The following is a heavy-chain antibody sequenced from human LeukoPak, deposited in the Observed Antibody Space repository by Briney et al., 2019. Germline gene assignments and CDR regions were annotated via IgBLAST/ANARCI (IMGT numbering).Heavy chain of an antibody. J-gene: IGHJ6*03. CDR3: ARAEIAVAGTDYYYYMDV. CDR1: GFTFSSYE. CDR2: ISTSGSTI. D-gene: IGHD6-19*01. Sequence: GGSLRRSCAASGFTFSSYEMNWVRQAPGKGLDWVSYISTSGSTIYYADSVKGRFTISRDNAKNSLYLQMNSLSAEDMAVYYCARAEIAVAGTDYYYYMDVWGKGTTVTVSS. V-gene: IGHV3-48*03.